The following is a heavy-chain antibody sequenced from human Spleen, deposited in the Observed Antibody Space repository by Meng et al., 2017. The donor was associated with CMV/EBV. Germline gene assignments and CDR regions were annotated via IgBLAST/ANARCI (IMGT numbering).Heavy chain of an antibody. V-gene: IGHV4-59*01. J-gene: IGHJ6*02. CDR2: IYYSGST. CDR1: GGSISSYY. D-gene: IGHD2-2*03. CDR3: ARVIWMNYYYMDV. Sequence: SETLSLTCTVSGGSISSYYWSWIRQPPGKGLEWIGYIYYSGSTNYNPSLKSRVTISVDTSKNQFSLKLSSVTAADTAVYYCARVIWMNYYYMDVWGQGTTVTVSS.